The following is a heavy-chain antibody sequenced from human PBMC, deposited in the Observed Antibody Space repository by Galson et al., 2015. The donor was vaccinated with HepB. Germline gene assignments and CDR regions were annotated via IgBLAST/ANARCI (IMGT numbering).Heavy chain of an antibody. Sequence: SLRLSCAASGFASRTYGMHWVRQPPGKGLEWVAFVWSDGSKAYYADSVKGRFTISRDNPKNTMFLQMNSLRAEDTAVYYCARDLLDSAFDIRGQGTMVTVSS. CDR3: ARDLLDSAFDI. V-gene: IGHV3-33*01. CDR1: GFASRTYG. D-gene: IGHD3/OR15-3a*01. J-gene: IGHJ3*02. CDR2: VWSDGSKA.